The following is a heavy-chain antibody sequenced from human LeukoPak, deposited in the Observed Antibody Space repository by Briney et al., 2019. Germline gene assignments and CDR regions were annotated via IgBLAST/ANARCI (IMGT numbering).Heavy chain of an antibody. Sequence: PGGSLRLSCAASGFTFDDYAMHWVRQAPGKGLEWVSGISWNSGGIGYADSVKGRFTIPRDNAKNSLYLQMNSLRAEDTALYYCAKDLFTMVRGVLKSWGQGTLVTVSS. CDR3: AKDLFTMVRGVLKS. CDR2: ISWNSGGI. D-gene: IGHD3-10*01. V-gene: IGHV3-9*01. J-gene: IGHJ4*02. CDR1: GFTFDDYA.